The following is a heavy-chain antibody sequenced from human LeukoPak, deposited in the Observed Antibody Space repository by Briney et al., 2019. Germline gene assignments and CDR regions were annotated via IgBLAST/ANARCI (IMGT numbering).Heavy chain of an antibody. Sequence: PSQTLSLTCTVSSGSMSSGDYYWSWIRQPPGKGLERIGYISYTGTTYYNPSLKSRVTISEDTSKNLFSLNLNSVTAADTAVYYCARLGTAPFDYWGQGTLVTVSS. V-gene: IGHV4-30-4*08. CDR3: ARLGTAPFDY. J-gene: IGHJ4*02. D-gene: IGHD2-21*02. CDR1: SGSMSSGDYY. CDR2: ISYTGTT.